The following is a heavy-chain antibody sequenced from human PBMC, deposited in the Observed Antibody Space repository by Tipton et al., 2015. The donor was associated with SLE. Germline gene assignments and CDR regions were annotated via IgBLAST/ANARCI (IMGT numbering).Heavy chain of an antibody. J-gene: IGHJ4*02. CDR1: GGSICSIGYF. V-gene: IGHV4-39*07. CDR3: ARLAQSRLVDH. Sequence: TLSLTCTVSGGSICSIGYFWGWFRQPPGKGLEGIGTLFFIGKTFYNPSLKSRVTISIDTPKNQFSLNVNSLAAADTAVYYCARLAQSRLVDHWGQGTLVTVSS. CDR2: LFFIGKT.